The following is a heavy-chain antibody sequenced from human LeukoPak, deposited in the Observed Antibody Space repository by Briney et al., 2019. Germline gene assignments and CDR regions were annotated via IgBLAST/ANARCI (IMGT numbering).Heavy chain of an antibody. Sequence: GRSLRLSCAASGFSFGDYAMHWVRQAPGKGLQWVAGVSWNGSPIGYADSLRGRFTISRDNAKNSLYLQMNSLRVEDTALYYCAKDYTTCSMPSYFYYMDVWGKGTTVTVSS. V-gene: IGHV3-9*01. CDR1: GFSFGDYA. J-gene: IGHJ6*03. CDR3: AKDYTTCSMPSYFYYMDV. CDR2: VSWNGSPI. D-gene: IGHD2/OR15-2a*01.